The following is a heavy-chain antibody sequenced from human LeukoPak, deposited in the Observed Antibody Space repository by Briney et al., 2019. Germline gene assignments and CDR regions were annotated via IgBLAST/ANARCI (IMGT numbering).Heavy chain of an antibody. CDR1: GGTFSSYA. CDR3: ARTYYDYVWGSYRPGYFDY. V-gene: IGHV1-69*05. Sequence: SVKVSCKASGGTFSSYAISWVRQAPGQGLEWMGGIIPIFGTANYAQKFQGRVTITTDESTSTAYMELSSLRSEHTAVYYCARTYYDYVWGSYRPGYFDYWGQGTLVTVSS. J-gene: IGHJ4*02. D-gene: IGHD3-16*02. CDR2: IIPIFGTA.